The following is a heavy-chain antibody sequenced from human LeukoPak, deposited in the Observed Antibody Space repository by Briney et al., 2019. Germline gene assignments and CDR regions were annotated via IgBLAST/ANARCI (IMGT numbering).Heavy chain of an antibody. D-gene: IGHD6-19*01. CDR1: GYTFTTYD. Sequence: ASVKVSCKASGYTFTTYDITWVRQAAGQGLEWMGWMNPNSGNTGCAQKFQGRVTIARDTSASTAYMELSSLRSEDTAVYDCARDLYPYSSGWYNWFDPWGQGTLVTVSS. V-gene: IGHV1-8*01. CDR2: MNPNSGNT. J-gene: IGHJ5*02. CDR3: ARDLYPYSSGWYNWFDP.